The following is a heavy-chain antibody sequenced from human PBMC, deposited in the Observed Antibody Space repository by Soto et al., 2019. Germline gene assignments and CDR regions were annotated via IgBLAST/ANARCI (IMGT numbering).Heavy chain of an antibody. D-gene: IGHD5-12*01. J-gene: IGHJ6*02. CDR3: ARDRWLQPYYYYGMDV. CDR2: IYSGGST. CDR1: GFTVSSNY. V-gene: IGHV3-53*04. Sequence: GGSLRLSCAASGFTVSSNYMSWVRQAPGKGLEWVSVIYSGGSTYYADSVKGRFTISRHNSKNTLYLQMNSLRAEDTAVYYCARDRWLQPYYYYGMDVWGQGTTVTVSS.